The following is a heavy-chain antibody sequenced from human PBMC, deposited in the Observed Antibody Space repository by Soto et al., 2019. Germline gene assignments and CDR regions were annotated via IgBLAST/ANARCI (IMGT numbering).Heavy chain of an antibody. V-gene: IGHV3-23*01. J-gene: IGHJ4*02. CDR3: AKDSAVGYSYGYGNY. D-gene: IGHD5-18*01. CDR2: ISGSGGST. Sequence: SGFTFSSDAMSWVRQAPGKGLEWVSAISGSGGSTYYADSVKGRFTISRDNSKNTLYLQMNSLRAEDTAVYYCAKDSAVGYSYGYGNYWGQGTLVTVSS. CDR1: GFTFSSDA.